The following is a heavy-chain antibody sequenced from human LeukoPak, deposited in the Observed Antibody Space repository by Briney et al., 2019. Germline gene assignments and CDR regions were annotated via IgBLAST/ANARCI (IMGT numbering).Heavy chain of an antibody. J-gene: IGHJ4*02. CDR3: ARVPAYPASVY. Sequence: SETLSLTCTVSGGSISSGGYYWSWIRQPPGKGLEWIGYIYHSGSTYYNPSLKSRVTISVDRSKNQFSLKLSSMTAADTAVYYCARVPAYPASVYWGQGTLVTVSS. D-gene: IGHD2-2*01. CDR2: IYHSGST. CDR1: GGSISSGGYY. V-gene: IGHV4-30-2*01.